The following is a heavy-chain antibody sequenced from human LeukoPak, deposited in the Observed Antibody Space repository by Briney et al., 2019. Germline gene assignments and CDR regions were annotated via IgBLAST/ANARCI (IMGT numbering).Heavy chain of an antibody. V-gene: IGHV3-23*01. CDR3: AKDIVVVPAAEGPVDY. Sequence: GGSLRLSCAASGFTFSSYAMSWVRQAPGKGLEWVSAISGSGGSTYYADSVKGRFTISRDNSKNTLYLQMNSLRAEDTAVYYCAKDIVVVPAAEGPVDYWGQGTLVTVSS. CDR1: GFTFSSYA. CDR2: ISGSGGST. J-gene: IGHJ4*02. D-gene: IGHD2-2*01.